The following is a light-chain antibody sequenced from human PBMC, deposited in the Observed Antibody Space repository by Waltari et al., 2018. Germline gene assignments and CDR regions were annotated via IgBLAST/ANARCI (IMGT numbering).Light chain of an antibody. Sequence: EIVLTQSPATLSLSPGERATLSCRASQSVRSYLAWYQQKPGQAPRLLIYDASRRATGIPARFSASGSGTEFTLTISSLEPEDFAVYYCQERSDWRSTFGQGTKVEI. J-gene: IGKJ1*01. CDR1: QSVRSY. CDR3: QERSDWRST. CDR2: DAS. V-gene: IGKV3-11*01.